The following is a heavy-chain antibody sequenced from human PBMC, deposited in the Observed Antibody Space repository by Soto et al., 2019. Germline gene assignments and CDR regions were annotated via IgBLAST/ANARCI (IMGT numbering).Heavy chain of an antibody. J-gene: IGHJ4*02. D-gene: IGHD4-17*01. V-gene: IGHV4-59*08. Sequence: SETLSLTCTVSGASISSYYWSWIRQPPGKGLEWIGYIYCSGSTNYNPSLKSRVTISVDTSKNQLSLKLSSVTAADTAVYYCARRYGYYFDYWGQGTLVTVSS. CDR1: GASISSYY. CDR3: ARRYGYYFDY. CDR2: IYCSGST.